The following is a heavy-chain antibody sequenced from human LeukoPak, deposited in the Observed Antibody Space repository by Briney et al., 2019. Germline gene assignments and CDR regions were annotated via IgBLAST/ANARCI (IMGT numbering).Heavy chain of an antibody. V-gene: IGHV1-2*02. CDR2: INPNSGGT. D-gene: IGHD2-2*01. CDR3: ARHYCSSTSCFNWFDP. Sequence: ASVKVSCKASGYTFTGSYMHWVRQAPGQGLEWMGWINPNSGGTNYAQKFQGRVTMTRDTSISTAYMELSRLRSDDTAVYYCARHYCSSTSCFNWFDPWGQGTLVTVSS. CDR1: GYTFTGSY. J-gene: IGHJ5*02.